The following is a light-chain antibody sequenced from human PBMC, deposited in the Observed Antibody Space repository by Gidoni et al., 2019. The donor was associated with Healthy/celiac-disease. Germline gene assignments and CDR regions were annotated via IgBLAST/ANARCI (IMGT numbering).Light chain of an antibody. CDR3: QKYNSALRGWT. CDR1: QGMSNY. CDR2: AAS. J-gene: IGKJ1*01. V-gene: IGKV1-27*01. Sequence: DIQMTQSPSSLSASVGDRVTLTCRASQGMSNYLAWYQQKPGKVPKLLIYAASTLQSGVPSRFSGSGSGTDFTLTISSLQPEDVATYYCQKYNSALRGWTFGQGTKVEIK.